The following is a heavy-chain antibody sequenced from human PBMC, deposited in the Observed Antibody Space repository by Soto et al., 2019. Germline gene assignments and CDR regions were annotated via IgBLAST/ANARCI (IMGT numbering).Heavy chain of an antibody. CDR1: GFSLSTSEVG. CDR2: LYWDDDK. V-gene: IGHV2-5*02. CDR3: VHRAGMGGNSWLTGH. D-gene: IGHD6-13*01. Sequence: QITLKESGPTLVKPTQTLTLTCTFSGFSLSTSEVGVGWIRQPPGKALEWLAFLYWDDDKRYNPSLKSRLTLTKDTSKNQVVLTLTNMDPVDTATYYCVHRAGMGGNSWLTGHWGQGTLVTVSS. J-gene: IGHJ4*02.